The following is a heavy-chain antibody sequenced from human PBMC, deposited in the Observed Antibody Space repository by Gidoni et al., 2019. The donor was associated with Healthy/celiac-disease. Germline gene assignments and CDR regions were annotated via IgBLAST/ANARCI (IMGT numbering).Heavy chain of an antibody. CDR3: ARMRGASGSVDY. Sequence: QVTLKESGPVLVKPTETLTLTCTVSGFSLSNARMGVSWIRQPPGKALEWLAHIFSNDEKSYSTSLKSRLTISKDTSKSQVVLTMTNMDPVDTATYYCARMRGASGSVDYWGQGTLVTVSS. CDR1: GFSLSNARMG. CDR2: IFSNDEK. D-gene: IGHD3-10*01. V-gene: IGHV2-26*01. J-gene: IGHJ4*02.